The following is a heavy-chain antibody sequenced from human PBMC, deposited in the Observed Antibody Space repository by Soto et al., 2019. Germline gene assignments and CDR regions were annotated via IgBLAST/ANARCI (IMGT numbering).Heavy chain of an antibody. Sequence: PSETLSLTCTVSGGSISSGGYYWSWIRQHPGKGLEWIGYIYYSGSTYYNPSLKSRVTISVDTSKNQFSLKLSSVTAADTAVYYCARDRVYDFWSGPKNGPYYYGMDVWGQGTTVTVSS. CDR2: IYYSGST. CDR1: GGSISSGGYY. J-gene: IGHJ6*02. V-gene: IGHV4-31*03. D-gene: IGHD3-3*01. CDR3: ARDRVYDFWSGPKNGPYYYGMDV.